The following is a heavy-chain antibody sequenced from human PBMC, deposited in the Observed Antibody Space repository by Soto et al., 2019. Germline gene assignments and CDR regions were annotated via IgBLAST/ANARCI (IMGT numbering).Heavy chain of an antibody. D-gene: IGHD3-3*02. CDR1: GYTFTGYY. CDR2: INPNSGGT. V-gene: IGHV1-2*04. J-gene: IGHJ6*02. CDR3: ARTKGIAFFGRQYYYYGMDV. Sequence: ASVKVSCKASGYTFTGYYMHWVRQAPGQGLEWMGWINPNSGGTNYAQKFQGWVTMTRDTSISTAYMELSRLRSDDTAVYYCARTKGIAFFGRQYYYYGMDVWGQGITVTVS.